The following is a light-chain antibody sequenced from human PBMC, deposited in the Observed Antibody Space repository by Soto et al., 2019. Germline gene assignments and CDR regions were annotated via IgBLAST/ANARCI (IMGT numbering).Light chain of an antibody. Sequence: QPVLTQPPSVSGAPGRRVTISCTGSSSNIGAGYDVHWYQQLPGTAPKLLIYGNSDRPSGVPDRFSGSKSGTSASLAITGLQAEDEADYYCQSYDSSLSGFYVFGTGTKVTVL. CDR2: GNS. J-gene: IGLJ1*01. CDR1: SSNIGAGYD. V-gene: IGLV1-40*01. CDR3: QSYDSSLSGFYV.